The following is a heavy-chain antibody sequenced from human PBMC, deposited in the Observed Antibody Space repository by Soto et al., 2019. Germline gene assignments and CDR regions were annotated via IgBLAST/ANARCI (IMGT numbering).Heavy chain of an antibody. D-gene: IGHD6-19*01. J-gene: IGHJ5*02. V-gene: IGHV4-59*01. CDR2: IYYSGST. Sequence: SETLSLTCTVSGGSISGVYWSWIRQPPGKGLEWIGYIYYSGSTNYNPSLKSRVIISVDTSKNQFSLKLNSVTAADTAVYFCARLIAVAGTADWFDPWGQGALVTVS. CDR1: GGSISGVY. CDR3: ARLIAVAGTADWFDP.